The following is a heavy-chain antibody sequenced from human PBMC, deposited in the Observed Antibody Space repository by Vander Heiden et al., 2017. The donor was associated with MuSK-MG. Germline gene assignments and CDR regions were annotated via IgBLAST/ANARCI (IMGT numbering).Heavy chain of an antibody. D-gene: IGHD4-17*01. CDR2: ISWNSGSI. CDR1: GFPFDDSA. J-gene: IGHJ2*01. Sequence: EVQLAESGGGLVQPGRSLRLSCSASGFPFDDSAMHWVRQAPGNGLEWVSGISWNSGSIGYADSVKGRFTISRDNAKNSLYLQMNSLRAEDMALYYCAKAHSPYYGDYENWYFDLWGRGTLVTVSS. V-gene: IGHV3-9*03. CDR3: AKAHSPYYGDYENWYFDL.